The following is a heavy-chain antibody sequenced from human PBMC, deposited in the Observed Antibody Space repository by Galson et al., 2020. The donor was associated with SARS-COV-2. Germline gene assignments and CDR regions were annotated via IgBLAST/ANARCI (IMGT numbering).Heavy chain of an antibody. CDR1: GGSFSDYY. CDR2: INHRGRS. Sequence: PSETLSLTCAVYGGSFSDYYWTWIRQPPGTGLEWNGAINHRGRSKYNPSLKSRLTMSVDTSKNQFSLRLSSVTAADTAVYYCARGTITAFAVLIVLPSPGYFDFWGRGTLVTVSS. D-gene: IGHD3-3*01. CDR3: ARGTITAFAVLIVLPSPGYFDF. J-gene: IGHJ4*02. V-gene: IGHV4-34*01.